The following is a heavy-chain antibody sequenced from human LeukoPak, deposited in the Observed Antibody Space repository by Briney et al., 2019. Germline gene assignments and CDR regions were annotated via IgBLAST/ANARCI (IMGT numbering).Heavy chain of an antibody. D-gene: IGHD3-10*01. CDR3: TGNYYGSGSYADFDY. CDR1: GFTFSGSA. V-gene: IGHV3-73*01. CDR2: IRSTANGYAT. Sequence: QPRGSLRLSCAAPGFTFSGSALHWVRQASGKGLEWVGRIRSTANGYATAYAASVKGRFAISRDDSKNTAYLQMDSLKTEDTAVYYCTGNYYGSGSYADFDYWGQGTLVTVSS. J-gene: IGHJ4*02.